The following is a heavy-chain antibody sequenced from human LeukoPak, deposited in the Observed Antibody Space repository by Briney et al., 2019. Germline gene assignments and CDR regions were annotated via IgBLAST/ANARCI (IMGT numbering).Heavy chain of an antibody. Sequence: GGSLRPSCAASGFTFSSYSMNWVRQAPGKGLEWVAFIRYDGNVKHYADSVKGRFTISRDNSKNTLFLQMNSLRGEDTAVYYCAKGGSSSWDYFDYWGQGTPVTVSS. V-gene: IGHV3-30*02. J-gene: IGHJ4*02. D-gene: IGHD6-13*01. CDR2: IRYDGNVK. CDR3: AKGGSSSWDYFDY. CDR1: GFTFSSYS.